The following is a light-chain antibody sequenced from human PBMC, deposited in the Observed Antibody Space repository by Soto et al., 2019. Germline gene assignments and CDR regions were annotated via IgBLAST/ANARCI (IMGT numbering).Light chain of an antibody. J-gene: IGKJ1*01. Sequence: EIVMTQSPATLSVSPGEGATVACRASQSVASSHLAWYRQKPGQTPRLLIYDASSRATGIPDRISGSGAGTDFTLTISRLEPEDFAVYYCQQYGSSPGTFGQGTKVDIK. CDR2: DAS. CDR1: QSVASSH. CDR3: QQYGSSPGT. V-gene: IGKV3-20*01.